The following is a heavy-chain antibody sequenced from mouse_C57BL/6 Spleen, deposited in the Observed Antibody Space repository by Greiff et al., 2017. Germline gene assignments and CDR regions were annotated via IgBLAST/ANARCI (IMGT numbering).Heavy chain of an antibody. J-gene: IGHJ3*01. CDR3: ARNYGAY. V-gene: IGHV5-17*01. CDR1: GFTFSDYG. D-gene: IGHD1-1*02. CDR2: ISSGSSTI. Sequence: EVKVEESGGGLVKPGGSLKLSCAASGFTFSDYGMHWVRQAPEKGLEWVAYISSGSSTIYYADTVKGRFTISRDNAKNTLFLQMTSLRSEDTAMYYCARNYGAYWGQGTLVTVSA.